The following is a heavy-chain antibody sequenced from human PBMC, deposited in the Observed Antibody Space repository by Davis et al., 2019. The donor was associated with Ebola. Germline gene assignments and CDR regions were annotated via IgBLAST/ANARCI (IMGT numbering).Heavy chain of an antibody. CDR1: GGSFSSHP. J-gene: IGHJ4*02. V-gene: IGHV1-69*13. CDR3: ARDFDGGNYYFDY. Sequence: SVKVSRKTSGGSFSSHPISWVRQAPRQGLEWMGGIIPIFDTPHYAQKFQGRITITADASTNTAYMELSSLRSEDTATYFCARDFDGGNYYFDYWGPGTPVTVSS. D-gene: IGHD3-9*01. CDR2: IIPIFDTP.